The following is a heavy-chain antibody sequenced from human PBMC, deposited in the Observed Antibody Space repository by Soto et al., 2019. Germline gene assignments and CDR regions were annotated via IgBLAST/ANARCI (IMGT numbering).Heavy chain of an antibody. Sequence: GGSLRLSCAASGFTVSTKYMSWVRQAPGKGLEWVSGISGSGGTTYYADSVKGQFTISRDNSKNTLFLQMNSLRAEDTAVYFCAKSGTYRPHWCDPWGQGTLVTVAS. V-gene: IGHV3-23*01. CDR3: AKSGTYRPHWCDP. J-gene: IGHJ5*02. CDR1: GFTVSTKY. CDR2: ISGSGGTT. D-gene: IGHD3-16*02.